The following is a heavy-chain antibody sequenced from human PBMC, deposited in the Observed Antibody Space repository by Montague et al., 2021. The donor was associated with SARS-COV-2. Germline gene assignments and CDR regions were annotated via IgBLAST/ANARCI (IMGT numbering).Heavy chain of an antibody. CDR1: GFTFSRHE. V-gene: IGHV3-48*03. Sequence: XLRLSCAASGFTFSRHEVNWVRQAPGKGLEWVSYITSDGGIIYYADFVEGRFTISRDNAKNSLYLHMNSLRVGDTAVYYCATLARGLFDHGMDVWGQGTTVTVSS. D-gene: IGHD3-10*01. CDR3: ATLARGLFDHGMDV. J-gene: IGHJ6*02. CDR2: ITSDGGII.